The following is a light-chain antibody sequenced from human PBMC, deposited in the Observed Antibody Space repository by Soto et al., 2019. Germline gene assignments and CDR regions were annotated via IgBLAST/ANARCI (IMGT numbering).Light chain of an antibody. Sequence: ILMPQSPAPLSVSPGDRSNLSCMASQSVSSNLAWYQQTPGQAPRLLVYGASTRASGIPPRFSGSGSGTAFTPTISSLQSEDFSVYDCQQIKYWPRITLGKGARLEIK. V-gene: IGKV3-15*01. J-gene: IGKJ5*01. CDR3: QQIKYWPRIT. CDR1: QSVSSN. CDR2: GAS.